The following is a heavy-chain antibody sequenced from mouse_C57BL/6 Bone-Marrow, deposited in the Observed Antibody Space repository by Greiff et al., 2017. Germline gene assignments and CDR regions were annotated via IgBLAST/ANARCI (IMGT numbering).Heavy chain of an antibody. CDR1: GYTFTSYW. D-gene: IGHD1-1*01. CDR3: AREEYYYGSSYYAMDY. J-gene: IGHJ4*01. V-gene: IGHV1-64*01. CDR2: IHPNSGST. Sequence: QVQLQQPGAELVKPGASVKVSCKASGYTFTSYWMHWVKQRPGQGLEWIGMIHPNSGSTNYNEKFKSKATLTVDKSSSTAYMQLSSLTSEDSAVYYCAREEYYYGSSYYAMDYWGQGTSVTVSS.